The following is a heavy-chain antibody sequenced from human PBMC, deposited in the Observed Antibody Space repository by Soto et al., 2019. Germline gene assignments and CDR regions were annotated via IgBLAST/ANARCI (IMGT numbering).Heavy chain of an antibody. CDR1: GGTFSSYA. Sequence: ASVKVSCKASGGTFSSYAISWVRQAPGQGLEWMGGIIPIFGTANYAQKFQGRVTITADESTSTAYMELSSLRSEDTAVYYCAREKVATADYYYYYGMDAWGQGTTVTVSS. CDR3: AREKVATADYYYYYGMDA. D-gene: IGHD5-12*01. J-gene: IGHJ6*02. V-gene: IGHV1-69*13. CDR2: IIPIFGTA.